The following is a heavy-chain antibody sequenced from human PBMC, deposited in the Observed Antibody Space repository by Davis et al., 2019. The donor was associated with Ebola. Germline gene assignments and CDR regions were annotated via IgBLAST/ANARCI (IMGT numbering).Heavy chain of an antibody. D-gene: IGHD4-17*01. CDR2: IIPILGIA. J-gene: IGHJ5*02. V-gene: IGHV1-69*04. CDR3: ATYGDYGGGFDP. CDR1: GGTFSSYA. Sequence: SVKVSCKASGGTFSSYAISWVRQAPGQGLEWMGRIIPILGIANYAQKFQGRVTITADKSTSTAYMELSSLRSEDTAVYYRATYGDYGGGFDPWGQGTLVTVSS.